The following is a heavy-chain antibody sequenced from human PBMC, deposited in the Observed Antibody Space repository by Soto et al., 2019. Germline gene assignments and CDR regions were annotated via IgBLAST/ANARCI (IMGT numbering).Heavy chain of an antibody. Sequence: SETLSLTCAVYGGSFSGYYWSWIRQPPGKGLEWIGEINHSGSTNYNPSLKSRVTISVDTSKNQFSLKLSSVTAADTAVYYCVHATPYYYYYGMDVWGQGTTVTVSS. CDR3: VHATPYYYYYGMDV. V-gene: IGHV4-34*01. J-gene: IGHJ6*02. CDR1: GGSFSGYY. CDR2: INHSGST.